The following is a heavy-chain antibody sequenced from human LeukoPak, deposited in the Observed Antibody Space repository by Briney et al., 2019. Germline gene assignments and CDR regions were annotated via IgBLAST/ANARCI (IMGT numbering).Heavy chain of an antibody. CDR2: ISSSGSTI. V-gene: IGHV3-11*01. D-gene: IGHD5-18*01. CDR3: ARVGDTAMVYFDY. Sequence: KSGGSLRLSCAASGFTFSDYYMSWIRQAPGKGLEWVSYISSSGSTIYYADSVKGRFTISRDNAKNSLYLQMNSLRAEDTAVYYCARVGDTAMVYFDYWGQGTLVTVSS. J-gene: IGHJ4*02. CDR1: GFTFSDYY.